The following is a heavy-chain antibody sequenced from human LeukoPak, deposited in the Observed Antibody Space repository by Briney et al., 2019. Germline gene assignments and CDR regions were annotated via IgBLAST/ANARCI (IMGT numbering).Heavy chain of an antibody. Sequence: GGSLRLSCEASGFTFSAYALTWVRQAPGKGLEWVSSIGSDNKPHYSESVKGRFAISRDNSKSMLFLQLNSLRAEDTALYYCARDLHYLVAMHVWGQRTTVPVSS. D-gene: IGHD2/OR15-2a*01. V-gene: IGHV3-23*01. CDR2: IGSDNKP. J-gene: IGHJ6*02. CDR1: GFTFSAYA. CDR3: ARDLHYLVAMHV.